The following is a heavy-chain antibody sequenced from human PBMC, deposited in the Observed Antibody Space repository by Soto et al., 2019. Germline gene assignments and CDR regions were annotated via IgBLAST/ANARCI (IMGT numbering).Heavy chain of an antibody. CDR3: ARGPLVLWFGEPFDY. D-gene: IGHD3-10*01. Sequence: SETLSLTCAVYGGSFSGYYWSWIRQPPGKGLEWIGEINHSGSTNYNPSLKSRVTMSVDTSKNQFSLKLSSVTAADTAVYYCARGPLVLWFGEPFDYWGQGTLVTVSS. CDR2: INHSGST. CDR1: GGSFSGYY. V-gene: IGHV4-34*01. J-gene: IGHJ4*02.